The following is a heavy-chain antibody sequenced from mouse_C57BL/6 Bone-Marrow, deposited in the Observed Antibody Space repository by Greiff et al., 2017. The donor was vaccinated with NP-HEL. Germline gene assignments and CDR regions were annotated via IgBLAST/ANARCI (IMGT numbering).Heavy chain of an antibody. J-gene: IGHJ4*01. V-gene: IGHV1-15*01. CDR3: TRAYYSIYYYAMDY. CDR1: GYTFTDYE. D-gene: IGHD2-12*01. CDR2: IDPETGGT. Sequence: QVQLQQSGAELVRPGASVTLSCKASGYTFTDYEMHWVKQTPVHGLEWIGAIDPETGGTAYNQKFKGKAILTAGKSSSTAYMELRSLTSEDSAVYYCTRAYYSIYYYAMDYWGQGTSVTVSS.